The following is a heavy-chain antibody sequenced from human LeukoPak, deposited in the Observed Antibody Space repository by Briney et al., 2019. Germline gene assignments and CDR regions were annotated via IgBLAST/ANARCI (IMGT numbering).Heavy chain of an antibody. V-gene: IGHV4-59*01. CDR3: ARGSYDSLGAWFDP. CDR2: IYYSGST. CDR1: GGSISSYY. D-gene: IGHD3-22*01. J-gene: IGHJ5*02. Sequence: SETLSLTCTVSGGSISSYYWSWIRQPPGKGLEWIGYIYYSGSTNYNPSLKSRVTISVDTSKNQFSLKLSSVTAADTAVYYCARGSYDSLGAWFDPWGQGTLVTVSS.